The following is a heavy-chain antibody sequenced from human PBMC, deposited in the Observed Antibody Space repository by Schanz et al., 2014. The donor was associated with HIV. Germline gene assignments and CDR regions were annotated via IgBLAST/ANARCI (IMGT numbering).Heavy chain of an antibody. Sequence: QVQLVESGGGVVQPGRSLRLSCAASGFTFSSYGMHWVRQAPGKGLEWVAAMWYDESHKGYADSVKGRFTISRDNSKNTLYLQMNSLRVEDTAVYYCANEEVPNDYWGQGTLVTVSS. V-gene: IGHV3-33*06. CDR3: ANEEVPNDY. CDR1: GFTFSSYG. J-gene: IGHJ4*02. CDR2: MWYDESHK.